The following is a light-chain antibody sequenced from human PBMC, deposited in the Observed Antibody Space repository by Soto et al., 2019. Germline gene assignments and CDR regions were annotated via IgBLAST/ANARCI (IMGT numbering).Light chain of an antibody. Sequence: DIVLTQSPATLSLSPGESTSLSCKASQSVSNSIAWYQQKPGQPPRLLIYDASTRATAIPARFSVSGYGTDFTLTISSLEPEDFAVYYCQQRTSWPLLPVGGGTKVEIK. V-gene: IGKV3-11*01. CDR2: DAS. J-gene: IGKJ4*01. CDR1: QSVSNS. CDR3: QQRTSWPLLP.